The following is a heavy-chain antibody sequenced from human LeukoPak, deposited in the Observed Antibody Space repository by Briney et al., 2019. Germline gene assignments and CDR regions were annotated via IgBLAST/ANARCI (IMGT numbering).Heavy chain of an antibody. D-gene: IGHD2-15*01. CDR3: ARDYCSGGRCYSVDY. V-gene: IGHV3-48*04. J-gene: IGHJ4*02. Sequence: GGSLRLSCAASGFTFSSYSLNWVRQAPGKGLEWVSYITSSSSSIYYADSVKGRYTISRDNAKNSLYLQMNSLRAEDTAMYYCARDYCSGGRCYSVDYWGQGTLVTVSS. CDR1: GFTFSSYS. CDR2: ITSSSSSI.